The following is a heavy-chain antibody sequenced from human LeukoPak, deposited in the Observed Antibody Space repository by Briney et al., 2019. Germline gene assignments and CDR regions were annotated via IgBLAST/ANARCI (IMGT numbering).Heavy chain of an antibody. CDR3: ARGYPLTRLRNREGIAAAGSFDY. CDR2: INPNSGGT. CDR1: GFTFSGSA. J-gene: IGHJ4*02. D-gene: IGHD6-13*01. V-gene: IGHV1-2*02. Sequence: GGSLRLSCAASGFTFSGSAMHWVRQAPGQGLEWMGWINPNSGGTNYAQKFQGRVTMTRDTSISTAYMELSRLRSDDTAVYYCARGYPLTRLRNREGIAAAGSFDYWGQGTLVTVSS.